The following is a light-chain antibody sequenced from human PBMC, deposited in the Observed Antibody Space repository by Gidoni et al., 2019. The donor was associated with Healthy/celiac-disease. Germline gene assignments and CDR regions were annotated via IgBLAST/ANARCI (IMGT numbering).Light chain of an antibody. CDR3: QQYGSSPPALT. CDR2: DAS. Sequence: IVLTQSPGTQSLSPGERATLSCRASQSVSSIYLAWYQQKPGQAPRRLIYDASSRATGIPDRLSGSRSGTDFTLTISRLEPEDFAVYYCQQYGSSPPALTFGGGTKVEIK. V-gene: IGKV3-20*01. J-gene: IGKJ4*01. CDR1: QSVSSIY.